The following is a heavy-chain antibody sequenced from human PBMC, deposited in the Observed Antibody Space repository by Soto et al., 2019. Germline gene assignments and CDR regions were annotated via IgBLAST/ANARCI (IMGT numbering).Heavy chain of an antibody. V-gene: IGHV3-21*01. CDR3: ASGTKLVPAAHYYYYYMDV. CDR1: GFTFSSYS. D-gene: IGHD2-2*01. J-gene: IGHJ6*03. Sequence: GESLKISCAASGFTFSSYSMNWVRQAPGKGLEWVSSISSSSSYIYYADSVKGRFTISRDNAKNSLYLQMNSLRAEDTAVYYCASGTKLVPAAHYYYYYMDVWGKGTTVTVSS. CDR2: ISSSSSYI.